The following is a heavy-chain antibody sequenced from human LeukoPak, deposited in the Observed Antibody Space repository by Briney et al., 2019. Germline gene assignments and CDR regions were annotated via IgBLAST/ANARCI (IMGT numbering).Heavy chain of an antibody. J-gene: IGHJ4*02. CDR3: AGGGYYFDY. CDR2: ISSSSSYI. V-gene: IGHV3-21*01. Sequence: PSETLSLTCAVYGGSFSGYYWSWIRQPPGKGLEWVSSISSSSSYIYYADSVKGRFTISRDNAKNSLYLQMNSLRAEDTAVYYCAGGGYYFDYWGQGTLVTVSS. D-gene: IGHD3-10*01. CDR1: GGSFSGYY.